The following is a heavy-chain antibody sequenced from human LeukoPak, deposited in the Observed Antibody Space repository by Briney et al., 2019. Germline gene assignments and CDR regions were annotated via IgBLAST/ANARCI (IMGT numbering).Heavy chain of an antibody. V-gene: IGHV1-8*01. CDR2: MNPNSGNT. J-gene: IGHJ2*01. D-gene: IGHD3-3*01. CDR1: GYTFTSYD. CDR3: AENFGVVIAPRL. Sequence: GASVKVSCKASGYTFTSYDINWVRQATGQGLEWMGWMNPNSGNTGYAQKFQGRVTMTRNTSISTAYMELSSLGSEDTAVYYCAENFGVVIAPRLWGRGTLVTVSS.